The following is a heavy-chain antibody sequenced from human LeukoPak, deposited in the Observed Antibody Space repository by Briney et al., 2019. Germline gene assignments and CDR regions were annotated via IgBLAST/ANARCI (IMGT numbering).Heavy chain of an antibody. D-gene: IGHD1-26*01. V-gene: IGHV4-59*12. Sequence: SETLSLTCTVSAGSISSYYWSWIRQPPGKGLEWIGYIYSSGSTNYNPSLKSRVTISVDTSKNQFSLKLSSVTAADTAVYYCAGGMYSGSYGAFDIWGQGTMVTVSS. CDR3: AGGMYSGSYGAFDI. CDR1: AGSISSYY. CDR2: IYSSGST. J-gene: IGHJ3*02.